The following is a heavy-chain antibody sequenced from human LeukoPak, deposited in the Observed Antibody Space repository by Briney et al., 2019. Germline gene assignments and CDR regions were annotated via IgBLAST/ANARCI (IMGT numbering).Heavy chain of an antibody. D-gene: IGHD5-18*01. V-gene: IGHV4-59*01. CDR2: IYYSGGT. CDR3: ARDRGGYSYGDHDAFDI. J-gene: IGHJ3*02. Sequence: SETLSLTCTAPVGSISSNYWSWIRHPPGKGLEGFGYIYYSGGTNYNPSLKSRVTISVDTSKNQFSLKLSSVTAADTAVYYCARDRGGYSYGDHDAFDIWGQGTMVTVSS. CDR1: VGSISSNY.